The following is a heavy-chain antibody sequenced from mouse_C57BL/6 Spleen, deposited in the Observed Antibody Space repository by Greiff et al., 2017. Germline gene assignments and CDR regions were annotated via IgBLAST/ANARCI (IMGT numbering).Heavy chain of an antibody. J-gene: IGHJ4*01. CDR3: ARWDPGAMDY. D-gene: IGHD4-1*01. V-gene: IGHV1-52*01. CDR1: GYTFTSYW. CDR2: IDPSDSET. Sequence: QVQLKQSGAELVRPGSSVKLSCKASGYTFTSYWMHWVKQRPIQGLEWIGNIDPSDSETHYNQKFKDKATLTVDKSSSTAYMQLSSLTSEDSAVYYCARWDPGAMDYRGQGTSVTVSS.